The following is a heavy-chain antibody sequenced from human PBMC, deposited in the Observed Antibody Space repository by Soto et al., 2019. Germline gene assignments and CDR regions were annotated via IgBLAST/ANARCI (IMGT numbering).Heavy chain of an antibody. CDR2: ISYDGSNK. CDR1: GFTFSSYA. D-gene: IGHD5-18*01. J-gene: IGHJ6*02. CDR3: AREQRYYYYYGMDV. Sequence: PGGSLRLSCAASGFTFSSYAMHWVRQAPGKGLEWVAVISYDGSNKYYADSVKGRFTISRDNSKNTLYLQMNSLRAEDTAVYYCAREQRYYYYYGMDVWGQGTTVTVSS. V-gene: IGHV3-30-3*01.